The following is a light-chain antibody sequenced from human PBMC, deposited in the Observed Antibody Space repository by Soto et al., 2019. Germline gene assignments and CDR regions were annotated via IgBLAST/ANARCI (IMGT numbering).Light chain of an antibody. V-gene: IGLV2-14*03. CDR2: DVT. J-gene: IGLJ3*02. CDR3: TSYTTSSPYLV. CDR1: SSDVGGYNY. Sequence: QPVLTQPASVSESPGQSITISCTGTSSDVGGYNYVSWYQHHPGKAPKLMIYDVTNRPSGVSNRFSGSKSGNTASLTISGLQAEDEADYYCTSYTTSSPYLVFGGGTKVTVL.